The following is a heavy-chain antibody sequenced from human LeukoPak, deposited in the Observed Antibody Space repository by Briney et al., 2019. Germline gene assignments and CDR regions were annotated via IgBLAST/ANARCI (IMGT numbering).Heavy chain of an antibody. Sequence: PGGSLRLSCETSGFTFSGYALHWVRQAPGKGLEWVAVVSYDGDNKYYADSAKGRFTISRDDSTNTLYLQMSSLSPEDTATYYCAKDGCAGDCFDYWGPGTLVAVSS. D-gene: IGHD2-21*01. J-gene: IGHJ4*02. CDR1: GFTFSGYA. V-gene: IGHV3-30*18. CDR3: AKDGCAGDCFDY. CDR2: VSYDGDNK.